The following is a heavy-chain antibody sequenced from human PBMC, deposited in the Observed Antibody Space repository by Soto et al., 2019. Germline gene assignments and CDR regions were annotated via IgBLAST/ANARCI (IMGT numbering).Heavy chain of an antibody. CDR3: AHSRCGGDCLRXYSSHYYYGMDV. D-gene: IGHD2-21*02. CDR2: IYWDDDK. CDR1: GFSLSTGGVG. J-gene: IGHJ6*02. Sequence: QITLKESGPTLVKPTQTLTLTCTFSGFSLSTGGVGVGWIRQPPGKALEWLALIYWDDDKRYSPSLKSRLTVTKDTSKNQVVLTMTNMDPVDTATYYCAHSRCGGDCLRXYSSHYYYGMDVWGQGTTVTVSS. V-gene: IGHV2-5*02.